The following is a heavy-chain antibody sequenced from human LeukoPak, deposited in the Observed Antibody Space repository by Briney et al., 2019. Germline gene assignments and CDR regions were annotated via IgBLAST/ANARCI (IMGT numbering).Heavy chain of an antibody. J-gene: IGHJ4*02. V-gene: IGHV4-59*01. CDR3: ARVRDRSGYFYDFDY. Sequence: SETLSLTCTVSGGAISSYYWSWIQQPPGTGLEWIGYIHYTESTNYNPSLKSRVTISVDTSKNQSSLKLSSVTAADTAVYYCARVRDRSGYFYDFDYWGQGTLVTVSS. CDR2: IHYTEST. CDR1: GGAISSYY. D-gene: IGHD3-22*01.